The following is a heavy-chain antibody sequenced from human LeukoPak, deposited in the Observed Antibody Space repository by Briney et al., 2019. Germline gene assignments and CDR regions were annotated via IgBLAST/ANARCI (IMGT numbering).Heavy chain of an antibody. CDR2: ISNTASAT. Sequence: QAGGYLRLSCVGSEFTFSNFNMIWVRLAPGKGPEYISHISNTASATYYIDSVRGRFTISRDNARNSLYLQMDSLRAEDTTVYYCARERKYYYMDLWGKGNTVTVS. J-gene: IGHJ6*03. CDR1: EFTFSNFN. D-gene: IGHD2/OR15-2a*01. V-gene: IGHV3-48*01. CDR3: ARERKYYYMDL.